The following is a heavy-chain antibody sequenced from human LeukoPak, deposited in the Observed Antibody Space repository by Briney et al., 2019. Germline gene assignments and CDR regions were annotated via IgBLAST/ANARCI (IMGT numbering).Heavy chain of an antibody. CDR3: ARVDSSGYYYSFDY. CDR2: ISYDGSEK. Sequence: GGSLRLSCVGSGFAFGVHAMSWVRQAPGKGLEWVAVISYDGSEKYYADSVKGRFAISRDNSRDTLYLQVNSLRAEDTAVYYCARVDSSGYYYSFDYWGQGTLVTVSS. D-gene: IGHD3-22*01. CDR1: GFAFGVHA. V-gene: IGHV3-30*09. J-gene: IGHJ4*02.